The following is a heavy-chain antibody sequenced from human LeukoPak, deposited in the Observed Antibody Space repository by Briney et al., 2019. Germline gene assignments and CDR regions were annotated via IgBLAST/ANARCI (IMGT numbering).Heavy chain of an antibody. V-gene: IGHV4-39*07. J-gene: IGHJ3*01. CDR3: TRSDGYGLVGI. CDR2: IYSSGST. CDR1: GVSISSGSNY. Sequence: SETLSLACSVSGVSISSGSNYWGWIRQPPGKPLEWIGSIYSSGSTYYNSSLKSRVIILIDTSKNHFSLTLSSVTAADTAVYYCTRSDGYGLVGIWGQGTMVTVSS. D-gene: IGHD3-10*01.